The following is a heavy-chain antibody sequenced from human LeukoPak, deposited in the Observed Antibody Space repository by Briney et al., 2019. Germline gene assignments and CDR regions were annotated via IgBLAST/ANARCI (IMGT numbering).Heavy chain of an antibody. CDR2: INHSGST. CDR1: GGSFSGYY. D-gene: IGHD3-16*02. CDR3: ARAVPSDYVWGSYRYKFAFDI. Sequence: SETLSLTCAVYGGSFSGYYWSWIRQPPGKGLEWIGEINHSGSTNYNPSLKSRVTISVDTSKNQFSLKLSSVTAADTAVYYCARAVPSDYVWGSYRYKFAFDIWGQGTMVTVSS. J-gene: IGHJ3*02. V-gene: IGHV4-34*01.